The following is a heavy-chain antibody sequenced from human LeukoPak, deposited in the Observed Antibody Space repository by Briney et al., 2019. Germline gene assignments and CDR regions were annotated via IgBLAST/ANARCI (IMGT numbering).Heavy chain of an antibody. Sequence: SETLSLTCTVSGGSLSSYYWNWIRQPAGKGLEWIGRIYSSGSTNYNPSLKSRVTISVDTSKNQFSLKLSSVTAADTAVYYCARGGYGKAAFFDPWGQGTLVTVSS. D-gene: IGHD6-13*01. CDR3: ARGGYGKAAFFDP. CDR2: IYSSGST. CDR1: GGSLSSYY. V-gene: IGHV4-4*07. J-gene: IGHJ5*02.